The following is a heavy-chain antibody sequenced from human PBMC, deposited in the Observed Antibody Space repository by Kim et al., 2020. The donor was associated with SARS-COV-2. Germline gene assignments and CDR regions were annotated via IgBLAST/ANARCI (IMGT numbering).Heavy chain of an antibody. CDR3: ARIKIASSGGWFDP. CDR1: GGSISSDSYY. CDR2: IYSSGNT. J-gene: IGHJ5*02. V-gene: IGHV4-61*02. Sequence: SETLSLTCTVSGGSISSDSYYWTWIRQPAGKELEWIGRIYSSGNTNYNPSLKSRVTLSVDTSKNQFSLKLSSVTAADTAVYYCARIKIASSGGWFDPWAREPWSPSPQ. D-gene: IGHD2-21*01.